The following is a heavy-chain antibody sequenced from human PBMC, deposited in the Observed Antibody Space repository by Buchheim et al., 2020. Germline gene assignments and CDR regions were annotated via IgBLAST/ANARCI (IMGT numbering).Heavy chain of an antibody. CDR2: IYYSGST. J-gene: IGHJ6*02. CDR3: ARDPSGYDYVWGSYRARYGMDV. D-gene: IGHD3-16*02. Sequence: QVQLQESGPGLVKPSQTLSLTCTVSGGSISSGGYYWSWIRQHPGKGLEWIGYIYYSGSTYYNPSLKSRVTISVDTSKNQFPLKLSSVTAADTAVYYCARDPSGYDYVWGSYRARYGMDVWGQGTT. V-gene: IGHV4-31*03. CDR1: GGSISSGGYY.